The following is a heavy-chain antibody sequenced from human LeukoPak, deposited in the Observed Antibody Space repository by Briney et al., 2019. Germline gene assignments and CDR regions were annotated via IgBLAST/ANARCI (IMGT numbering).Heavy chain of an antibody. D-gene: IGHD5-18*01. Sequence: PPETLSLTCTVSGGSISSSSYCWGWIRQPPGKGLEWIGSIYYSGSTYYNPSLKSRVTISVDTSKNHFSLKLSSVTAADTAVYYCARHVDTAMEIDYWGQGTLVTVSS. V-gene: IGHV4-39*01. J-gene: IGHJ4*02. CDR1: GGSISSSSYC. CDR3: ARHVDTAMEIDY. CDR2: IYYSGST.